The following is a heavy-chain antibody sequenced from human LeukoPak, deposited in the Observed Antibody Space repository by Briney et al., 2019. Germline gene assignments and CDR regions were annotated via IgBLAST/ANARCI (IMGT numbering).Heavy chain of an antibody. Sequence: GGSLRLSCAASGFTFSSYSMNSVRQAPGKGLEWVSSISRSSSYIYYADSVKGRFTISRDNAKNSLYLQMNSLRAEDTAVYYCARAREYSGSSDAFDIWGQGTMVTVSS. J-gene: IGHJ3*02. D-gene: IGHD1-26*01. V-gene: IGHV3-21*01. CDR3: ARAREYSGSSDAFDI. CDR2: ISRSSSYI. CDR1: GFTFSSYS.